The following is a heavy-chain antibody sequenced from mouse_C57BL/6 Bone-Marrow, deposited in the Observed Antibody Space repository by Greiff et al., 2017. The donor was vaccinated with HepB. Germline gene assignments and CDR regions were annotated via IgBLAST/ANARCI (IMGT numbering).Heavy chain of an antibody. CDR3: ARGDLDDPIFDY. V-gene: IGHV3-6*01. J-gene: IGHJ2*01. D-gene: IGHD2-3*01. CDR2: ISYDGSN. CDR1: GYSITSGYY. Sequence: EVKLMESGPGLVKPSQSLSLTCSVTGYSITSGYYWNWIRQFPGNKLEWMGYISYDGSNNYNPSLKNRISITRDTSKNQFFLKLNSVTTEDTATYYCARGDLDDPIFDYWGQGTTLTVSS.